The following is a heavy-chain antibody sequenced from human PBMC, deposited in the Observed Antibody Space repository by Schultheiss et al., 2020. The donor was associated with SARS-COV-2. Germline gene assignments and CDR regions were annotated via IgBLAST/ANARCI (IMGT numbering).Heavy chain of an antibody. D-gene: IGHD6-13*01. J-gene: IGHJ4*02. Sequence: GGSLRLSCAASGFTFSSYYMHWVRQAPGKGLVWVSRINIDGTSTGYAGSVKGRFTISRDNAKNTLYLQMNSLRAEDTAVYYCASAPHSSSLAYWGQGTLVTVSS. CDR2: INIDGTST. V-gene: IGHV3-74*01. CDR1: GFTFSSYY. CDR3: ASAPHSSSLAY.